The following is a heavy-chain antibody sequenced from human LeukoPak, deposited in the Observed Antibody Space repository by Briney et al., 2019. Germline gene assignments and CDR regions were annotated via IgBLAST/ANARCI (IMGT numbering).Heavy chain of an antibody. CDR2: INPNSGGT. CDR3: ARAVIAAAGYFDY. V-gene: IGHV1-2*06. J-gene: IGHJ4*02. Sequence: ASVKVSCKASGYTFTGYYMHWVRQAPGQGLEWMGRINPNSGGTNYALKFQGRVTMTRDTSISTAYMELSRLRSDDTAVYYCARAVIAAAGYFDYWGQGTLVTVSS. D-gene: IGHD6-13*01. CDR1: GYTFTGYY.